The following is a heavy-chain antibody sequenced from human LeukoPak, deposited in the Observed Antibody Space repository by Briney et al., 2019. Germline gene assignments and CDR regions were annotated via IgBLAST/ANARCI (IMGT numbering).Heavy chain of an antibody. D-gene: IGHD4-17*01. Sequence: GGSLRLSCAASGFTFSSYGMHCVRQAPGKGLEWVAFIRYDGRNKYYADSVKGRFTISRDNSKNTLYLQMNSLRAEDTAVYYCAKWDMTTVTDWGQGTLVTVSS. J-gene: IGHJ4*02. CDR2: IRYDGRNK. CDR3: AKWDMTTVTD. CDR1: GFTFSSYG. V-gene: IGHV3-30*02.